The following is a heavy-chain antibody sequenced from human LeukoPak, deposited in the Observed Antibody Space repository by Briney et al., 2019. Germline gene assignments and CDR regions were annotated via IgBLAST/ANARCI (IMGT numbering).Heavy chain of an antibody. J-gene: IGHJ4*02. Sequence: GGSLRLSCAASGFTFSNFGINWVRQARAKGLEWVSSISSSSSYISYADSVKGRFTISRDNAKNSLDLQMNSLRAEDTAVYYCAIDRYSSGWYTFDYWGQGTLVTVSS. V-gene: IGHV3-21*01. D-gene: IGHD6-19*01. CDR3: AIDRYSSGWYTFDY. CDR1: GFTFSNFG. CDR2: ISSSSSYI.